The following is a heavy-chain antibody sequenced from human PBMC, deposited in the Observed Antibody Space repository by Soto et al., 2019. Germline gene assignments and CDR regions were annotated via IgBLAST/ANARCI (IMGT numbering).Heavy chain of an antibody. J-gene: IGHJ6*02. CDR3: AKDQLMGITGTGGMDV. CDR2: IYPGDSDT. V-gene: IGHV5-51*01. D-gene: IGHD1-20*01. CDR1: GYSFTSYW. Sequence: GESLKISCKGSGYSFTSYWIGWVRQMPGKGLEWMGIIYPGDSDTRYSPSFQGQVTISRDNSKNTLYLQMNSLRAEDTAVYYCAKDQLMGITGTGGMDVWGQGTTVTVSS.